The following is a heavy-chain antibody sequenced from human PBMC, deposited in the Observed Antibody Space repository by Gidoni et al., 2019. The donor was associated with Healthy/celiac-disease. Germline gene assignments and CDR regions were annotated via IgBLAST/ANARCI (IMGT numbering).Heavy chain of an antibody. V-gene: IGHV3-9*01. D-gene: IGHD3-10*01. Sequence: EVQLVESGGGLVQPGRSLRLSCAASGFTFDDYAMHWVRQAPGKGLEWVSGISWNSGSIGYADSVKGRFTISRDNAKNSLYLQMNSLRAEDTALYYCAPGGVPGYWGQGTLVTVSS. CDR3: APGGVPGY. CDR2: ISWNSGSI. CDR1: GFTFDDYA. J-gene: IGHJ4*02.